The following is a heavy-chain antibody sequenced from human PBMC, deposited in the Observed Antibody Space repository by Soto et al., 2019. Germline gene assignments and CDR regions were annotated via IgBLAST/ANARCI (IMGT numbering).Heavy chain of an antibody. CDR1: GGTFDNFI. D-gene: IGHD3-10*01. CDR3: ARNGTYSSSLRQYNGMDV. Sequence: SVKVSCKASGGTFDNFIMNWVRQTPGRGLEWMGGIVPMLGTPTYAEKFKGRVTISATGSTSTMYMEVTSLGSEDTAIYYCARNGTYSSSLRQYNGMDVWGQGTTVTVSS. CDR2: IVPMLGTP. J-gene: IGHJ6*02. V-gene: IGHV1-69*13.